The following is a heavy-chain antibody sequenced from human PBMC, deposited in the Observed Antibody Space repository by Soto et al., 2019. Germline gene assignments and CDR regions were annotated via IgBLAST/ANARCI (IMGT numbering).Heavy chain of an antibody. J-gene: IGHJ5*02. V-gene: IGHV2-5*02. CDR2: IYWDEDK. CDR1: GFSFSTSGVG. Sequence: QITLKESGPTLLKPTQTLTLTCTFSGFSFSTSGVGVGWIRQPPGKALEWLALIYWDEDKRYRPSLRSRLTTTKDTSKNQVVLTMTNMDPVDTATYYCVSGSFPNWFDPWGQGTLVTVSS. D-gene: IGHD3-10*01. CDR3: VSGSFPNWFDP.